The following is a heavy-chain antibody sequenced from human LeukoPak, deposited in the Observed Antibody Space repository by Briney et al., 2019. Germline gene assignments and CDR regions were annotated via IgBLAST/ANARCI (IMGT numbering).Heavy chain of an antibody. V-gene: IGHV4-30-2*01. CDR2: IYYSGST. CDR3: ARDLYSSSNTWFDP. J-gene: IGHJ5*02. D-gene: IGHD6-6*01. CDR1: GGSLSSGGYY. Sequence: SETLSLTCTVSGGSLSSGGYYWSWIRQPPGKGLEWIGYIYYSGSTYYNPSLKSRVTISVDRSKNQFSLNLSSVTAADTAVYYCARDLYSSSNTWFDPWGQGTLVTVSS.